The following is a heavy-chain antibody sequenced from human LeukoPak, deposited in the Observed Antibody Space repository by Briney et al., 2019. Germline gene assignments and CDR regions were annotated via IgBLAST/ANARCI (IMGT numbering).Heavy chain of an antibody. Sequence: GGSLRLSCAASGFTFRKYWMSWVRQAPGKGLEWVANINQDGSETYYADSVKGRFTMSRDNGKNSLDLQMNSLRAEDTAVYYCARPELPGWSVLSDYWGQGTLVTVSS. V-gene: IGHV3-7*01. J-gene: IGHJ4*02. CDR2: INQDGSET. CDR1: GFTFRKYW. D-gene: IGHD2-15*01. CDR3: ARPELPGWSVLSDY.